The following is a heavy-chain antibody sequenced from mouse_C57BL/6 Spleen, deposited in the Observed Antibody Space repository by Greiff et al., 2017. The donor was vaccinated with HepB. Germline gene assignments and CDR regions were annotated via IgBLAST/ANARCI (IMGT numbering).Heavy chain of an antibody. CDR3: ARRETASFDY. Sequence: QVQLQQPGPELVKPGASVKISCKASGYAFSSSWMNWVKQRPGKGLEWIGRIYPGDGDTNYNGKFKGKATLTADKSSSTAYMQLSSLTSEDSAVYFCARRETASFDYWGQGTTLTVSS. CDR2: IYPGDGDT. J-gene: IGHJ2*01. V-gene: IGHV1-82*01. CDR1: GYAFSSSW. D-gene: IGHD3-2*01.